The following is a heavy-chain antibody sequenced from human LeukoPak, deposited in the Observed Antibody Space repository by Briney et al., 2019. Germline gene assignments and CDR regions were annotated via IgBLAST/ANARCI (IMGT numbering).Heavy chain of an antibody. V-gene: IGHV3-7*05. CDR3: ARSDFWSGYHRGYFDY. CDR1: GFTFSGYW. J-gene: IGHJ4*02. CDR2: IKQDGSGK. Sequence: GGSLRLSCAASGFTFSGYWMSWVRQAPGKGLEWVAKIKQDGSGKYYVDSVKGRFTISRDNAENSLYLQMNSLRVEDTAVYYCARSDFWSGYHRGYFDYWGQGTLVTVSS. D-gene: IGHD3-3*01.